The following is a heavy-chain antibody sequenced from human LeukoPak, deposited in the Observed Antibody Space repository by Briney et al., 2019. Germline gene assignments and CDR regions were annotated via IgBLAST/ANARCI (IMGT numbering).Heavy chain of an antibody. Sequence: GASVKVSCKASGGTFSSYAINWVRQAPGQGLEWMGGIIPMFGAANYAQKFQGRVTITADESTSTAYMELSSLRAEDTAVYYCARDTKIRDSGDLVTDYWGQGTLVTVSS. V-gene: IGHV1-69*13. CDR2: IIPMFGAA. D-gene: IGHD3-9*01. J-gene: IGHJ4*02. CDR1: GGTFSSYA. CDR3: ARDTKIRDSGDLVTDY.